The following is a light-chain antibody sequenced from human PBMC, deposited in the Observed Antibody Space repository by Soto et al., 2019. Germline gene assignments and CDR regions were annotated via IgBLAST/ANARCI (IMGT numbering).Light chain of an antibody. Sequence: QSVLTQPRSVSGSPGQSVTISCTGTGIDVGGYDFVSWYQQHPGKAPELMIYDVSKRPSGVPDRFSGSKSGNTASLTISGLQADDEADYYCCSYAGTYTVVFGGGTKLTVL. CDR2: DVS. CDR3: CSYAGTYTVV. J-gene: IGLJ2*01. CDR1: GIDVGGYDF. V-gene: IGLV2-11*01.